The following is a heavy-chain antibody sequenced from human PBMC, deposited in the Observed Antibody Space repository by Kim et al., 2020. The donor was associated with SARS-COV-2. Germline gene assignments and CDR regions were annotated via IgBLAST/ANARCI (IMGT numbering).Heavy chain of an antibody. CDR2: ISSSGSTI. J-gene: IGHJ6*02. CDR1: GFTFSSYE. V-gene: IGHV3-48*03. D-gene: IGHD5-12*01. Sequence: GGSLRLSCAASGFTFSSYEMNWVRQAPGKGMEWVSYISSSGSTIYYADSVKGRFTISRDNAKNSLYLQMNSLRAEDTAVYYCAVEMATYYYYYYGMDVWGQGTTVTFSS. CDR3: AVEMATYYYYYYGMDV.